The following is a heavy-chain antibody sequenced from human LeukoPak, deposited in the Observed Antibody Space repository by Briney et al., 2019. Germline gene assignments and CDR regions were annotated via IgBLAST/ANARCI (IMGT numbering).Heavy chain of an antibody. CDR3: ARDSYGSSGYYYVSDY. D-gene: IGHD3-22*01. CDR1: GFTFSTYS. CDR2: ISYSSSAI. V-gene: IGHV3-48*02. J-gene: IGHJ4*02. Sequence: GGSLRLSCATSGFTFSTYSMNWVRQAPGKGLEWVSYISYSSSAIYYADSVKGRFTISRDNAKNSLYLRMNSLRDEDTAVYYCARDSYGSSGYYYVSDYWGQGTLVTVSS.